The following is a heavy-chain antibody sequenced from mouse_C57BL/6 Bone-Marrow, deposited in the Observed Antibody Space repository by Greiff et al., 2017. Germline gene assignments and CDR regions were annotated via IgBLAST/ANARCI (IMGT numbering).Heavy chain of an antibody. J-gene: IGHJ3*01. CDR1: GYTFTSYW. V-gene: IGHV1-64*01. Sequence: QVKLQQPGAELVKPGASVKLSCKASGYTFTSYWMHWVKQRTGQGLEWIGMIHPNSGSTNYDETFKRQATLTVAKYSSTASLQLSCLTSEVAAVYNGARVGCSSRFAYWGQGTLVTVAA. CDR3: ARVGCSSRFAY. CDR2: IHPNSGST. D-gene: IGHD1-1*01.